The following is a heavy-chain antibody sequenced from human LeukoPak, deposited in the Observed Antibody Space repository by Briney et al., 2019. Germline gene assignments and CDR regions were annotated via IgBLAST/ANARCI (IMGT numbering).Heavy chain of an antibody. Sequence: PGGSLRLSCAASGFTFSSYEMNWVRQAPGKGLEWVSYISSSGSTIYYADSVKGRFTISRDNAKNSLYLQLNSLRPEDTAVYYCARDRTDGTFGYWGQGTLVTVSS. CDR3: ARDRTDGTFGY. CDR2: ISSSGSTI. J-gene: IGHJ4*02. D-gene: IGHD1-14*01. CDR1: GFTFSSYE. V-gene: IGHV3-48*03.